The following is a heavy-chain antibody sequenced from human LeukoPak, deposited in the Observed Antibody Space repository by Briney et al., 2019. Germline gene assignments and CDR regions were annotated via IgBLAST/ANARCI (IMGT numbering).Heavy chain of an antibody. D-gene: IGHD3-22*01. CDR3: ARNETSGYFDI. Sequence: SETLSLTCTVSGGSISSSTHYWGWIRQSPGKGLEWIGSMYNSGSISYNPSLRSRVTITVDTSKNQFSLNFNSVTAAHTALYFCARNETSGYFDIWGQGTMVTVSS. J-gene: IGHJ3*02. CDR1: GGSISSSTHY. V-gene: IGHV4-39*01. CDR2: MYNSGSI.